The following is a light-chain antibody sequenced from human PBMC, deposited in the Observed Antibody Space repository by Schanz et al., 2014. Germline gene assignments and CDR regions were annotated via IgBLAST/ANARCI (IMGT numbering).Light chain of an antibody. CDR2: DVS. Sequence: QSALTQPASVSGSPGQSITISCTGTSSDVGGYNYVTWYQQYPGKAPKVIIYDVSDRPSGVSNRFSGSKSGNTASLTISGLQPEDEADYYCCAYAGRSIWVFGGGTKLTVL. V-gene: IGLV2-14*03. CDR3: CAYAGRSIWV. CDR1: SSDVGGYNY. J-gene: IGLJ3*02.